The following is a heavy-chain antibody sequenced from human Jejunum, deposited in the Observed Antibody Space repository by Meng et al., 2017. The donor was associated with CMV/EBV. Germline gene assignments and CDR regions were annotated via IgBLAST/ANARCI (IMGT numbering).Heavy chain of an antibody. CDR1: GYTFTSYA. CDR3: ARLYCSGGSCYTIDY. CDR2: INTNTGNP. Sequence: QGQLVNTGSGCKKPGALVKVSCKASGYTFTSYAMNWGRQAPGQGLEWMGWINTNTGNPTYAQGFTGRFVFSLDTSVSTAYLQISSLKAADTAVYYCARLYCSGGSCYTIDYWGQGTLVTVSS. D-gene: IGHD2-15*01. V-gene: IGHV7-4-1*02. J-gene: IGHJ4*02.